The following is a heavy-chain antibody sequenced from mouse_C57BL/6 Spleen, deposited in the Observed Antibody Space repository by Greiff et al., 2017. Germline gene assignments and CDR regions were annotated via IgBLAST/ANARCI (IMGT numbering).Heavy chain of an antibody. V-gene: IGHV1-54*01. Sequence: VQLQQSGAELVRPGTSVKVSCKASGYAFTNYLIEWVKQRPGQGLEWIGVINPGSGGTNYNEKFKGKATLTADKSSSTAYMQLSSLTSEDSAVYFCARGLHHYYAMDYWGQGTSVTVSS. CDR3: ARGLHHYYAMDY. CDR1: GYAFTNYL. CDR2: INPGSGGT. J-gene: IGHJ4*01. D-gene: IGHD2-2*01.